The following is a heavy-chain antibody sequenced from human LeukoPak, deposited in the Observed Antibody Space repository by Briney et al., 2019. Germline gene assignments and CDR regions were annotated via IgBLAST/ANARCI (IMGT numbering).Heavy chain of an antibody. Sequence: GRSLRLSCAASGFTFSSYTMSWVRQAPGKGLEWVSSITSGSSYIYYADSVKGRFTISRDNAKNSLYLQMDSLRAEDTAVYYCARIAVGYYYDSSGYYFDYWGQGTLVTVSS. CDR1: GFTFSSYT. V-gene: IGHV3-21*01. D-gene: IGHD3-22*01. J-gene: IGHJ4*02. CDR3: ARIAVGYYYDSSGYYFDY. CDR2: ITSGSSYI.